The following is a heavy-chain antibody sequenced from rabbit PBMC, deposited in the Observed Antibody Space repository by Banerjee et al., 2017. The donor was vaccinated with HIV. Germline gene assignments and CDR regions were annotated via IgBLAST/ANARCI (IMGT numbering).Heavy chain of an antibody. CDR2: INTGSSGST. CDR3: ARDLAGVVGWNLNL. CDR1: GFTFSSYW. V-gene: IGHV1S45*01. Sequence: QEQLVESGGDLVKPGASLTLTCTASGFTFSSYWICWVRQAPGKGLEWIACINTGSSGSTYYASWAKGRFTISKASWTTVTLQMTSLTAADTATYFCARDLAGVVGWNLNLWGQGTLVT. J-gene: IGHJ4*01. D-gene: IGHD4-1*01.